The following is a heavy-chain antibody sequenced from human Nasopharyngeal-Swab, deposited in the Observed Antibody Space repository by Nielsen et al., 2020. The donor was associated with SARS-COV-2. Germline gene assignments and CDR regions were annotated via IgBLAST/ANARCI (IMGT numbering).Heavy chain of an antibody. CDR2: IKSKTDGGTT. CDR3: SSRSKSDWYFDL. J-gene: IGHJ2*01. Sequence: GESLKISCAASGFTFSNAWMSWVRQAPGKGLEWVGRIKSKTDGGTTDYAAPVKGRFTISRDDSKKTLYLQMNSLKTEYTAVYYCSSRSKSDWYFDLWGRGTLVTVSS. CDR1: GFTFSNAW. V-gene: IGHV3-15*01.